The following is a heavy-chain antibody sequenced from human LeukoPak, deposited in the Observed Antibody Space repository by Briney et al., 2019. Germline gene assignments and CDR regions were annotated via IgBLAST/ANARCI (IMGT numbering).Heavy chain of an antibody. Sequence: GGSLRLSCAASGFTFSSYAMSWVRQAPGKGLEWVSAISGSGGSTYYADSVKGRFTISRDNSKNTLYLQMNSLRVEDTAVYYCAKDPPRAAWFSADYTNYGDWGQGTLVTVSS. D-gene: IGHD4-11*01. V-gene: IGHV3-23*01. CDR3: AKDPPRAAWFSADYTNYGD. CDR1: GFTFSSYA. CDR2: ISGSGGST. J-gene: IGHJ4*02.